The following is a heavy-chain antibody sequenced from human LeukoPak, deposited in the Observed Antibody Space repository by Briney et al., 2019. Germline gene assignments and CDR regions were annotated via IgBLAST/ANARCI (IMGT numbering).Heavy chain of an antibody. J-gene: IGHJ4*02. V-gene: IGHV4-61*02. CDR2: IYTSGST. D-gene: IGHD3-22*01. CDR3: ARDSSGYEYYFDY. CDR1: GGSISSGSYY. Sequence: SETLSLTCTVSGGSISSGSYYWSWIRQPAGKGLEWIGRIYTSGSTNYNPSLKSRVTISVDTSKNQFSLKLSSVTAADTAVYYCARDSSGYEYYFDYWGQGTLVTVSS.